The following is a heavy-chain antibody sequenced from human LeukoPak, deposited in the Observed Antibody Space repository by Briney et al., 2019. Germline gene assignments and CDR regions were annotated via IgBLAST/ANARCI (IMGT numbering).Heavy chain of an antibody. CDR3: AKAMERITMIVVPSDY. D-gene: IGHD3-22*01. Sequence: SVKVSCKASGGTFSSYAISWVRQAPGQGLEWMGGIIPIFGTANYAQKFQGRVTITADESTSTAYMELSSLRSEDTAVYYCAKAMERITMIVVPSDYWGQGTLVTVSS. CDR1: GGTFSSYA. CDR2: IIPIFGTA. J-gene: IGHJ4*02. V-gene: IGHV1-69*01.